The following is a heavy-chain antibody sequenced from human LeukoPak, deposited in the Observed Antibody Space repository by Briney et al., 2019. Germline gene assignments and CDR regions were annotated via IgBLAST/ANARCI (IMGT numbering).Heavy chain of an antibody. Sequence: ASVKVSCKASGYTFTGYYMHWVRQAPGQGLEWMGWINPNSGGTNYAQKFQGRVTMTRDTSISTAYMELSRLRSDDTAVYYCARGPRRVTMIVVVSCFDYWGQGTPVTVSS. CDR2: INPNSGGT. CDR3: ARGPRRVTMIVVVSCFDY. V-gene: IGHV1-2*02. D-gene: IGHD3-22*01. CDR1: GYTFTGYY. J-gene: IGHJ4*02.